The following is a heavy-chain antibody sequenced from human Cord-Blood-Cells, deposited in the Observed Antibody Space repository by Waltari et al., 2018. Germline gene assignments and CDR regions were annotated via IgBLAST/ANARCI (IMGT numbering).Heavy chain of an antibody. V-gene: IGHV1-2*02. CDR1: GYTFTGYY. CDR2: INPNRGVK. Sequence: QVQLVQSGAEVKKPGASVKVSCKASGYTFTGYYMHWVRQAPGQGLEWMGWINPNRGVKNNAQKFEGRVTMTRDTSISTAYMELSRLRSDDTAVYYCARGYSSSYYYYGMDVWGQGTTVTVSS. D-gene: IGHD6-6*01. J-gene: IGHJ6*02. CDR3: ARGYSSSYYYYGMDV.